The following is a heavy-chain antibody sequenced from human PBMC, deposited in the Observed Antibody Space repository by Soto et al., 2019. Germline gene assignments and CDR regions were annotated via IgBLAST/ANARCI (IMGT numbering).Heavy chain of an antibody. D-gene: IGHD6-6*01. V-gene: IGHV1-24*01. J-gene: IGHJ5*02. CDR1: GYTLTELS. Sequence: ASVKVSCKVSGYTLTELSMHWVRQAPGKGLEWMGGFDPEEGETIYAQKFQGRVTMTEDTFTDTAYMELSSLRSEYTALYYCATLAIAARPNNWFDPWGQGTLVTVSS. CDR2: FDPEEGET. CDR3: ATLAIAARPNNWFDP.